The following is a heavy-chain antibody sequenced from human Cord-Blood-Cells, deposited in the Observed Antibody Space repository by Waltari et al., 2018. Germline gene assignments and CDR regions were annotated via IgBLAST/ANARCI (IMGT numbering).Heavy chain of an antibody. D-gene: IGHD7-27*01. V-gene: IGHV4-30-4*01. J-gene: IGHJ2*01. CDR2: IYYSGST. Sequence: QVQLQESGPGLVKPSQTLSLTCTVSGGSISSGDYYWSWIRQPPGKGLEWIGYIYYSGSTYYNPALKSRVTISVDTSKNQFSLKLSSVTAADTAVYYCARSPLGIYWYFDLWGRGTLVTVSS. CDR1: GGSISSGDYY. CDR3: ARSPLGIYWYFDL.